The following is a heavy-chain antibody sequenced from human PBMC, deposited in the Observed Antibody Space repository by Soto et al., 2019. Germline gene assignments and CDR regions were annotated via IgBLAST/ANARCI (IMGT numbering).Heavy chain of an antibody. V-gene: IGHV3-9*01. Sequence: EVQLVESGGGLVQPGRSLRLSCIASGFNFNDHGMHWVRQAPGKGLEWVSGITWHSDGMGYADSVKGRFTIAGDNAKNSLYLQINSLRVEDTALYYCAKEDSGFSGDMDVWGKGTAVTVSS. CDR1: GFNFNDHG. J-gene: IGHJ6*03. CDR3: AKEDSGFSGDMDV. D-gene: IGHD3-10*01. CDR2: ITWHSDGM.